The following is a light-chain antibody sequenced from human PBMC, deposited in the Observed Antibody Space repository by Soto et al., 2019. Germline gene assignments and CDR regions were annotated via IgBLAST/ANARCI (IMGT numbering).Light chain of an antibody. V-gene: IGKV1-39*01. J-gene: IGKJ5*01. CDR1: QTINTF. Sequence: DIQMTQSPSSLSASVGDRVTITCRASQTINTFLSWYQQKPGKAPNLLIHGASTLQSGVPSRFTGSGSGTYFTLTISSLQPEDFATYYCQQHFHTPPAFGQGTRLEIK. CDR2: GAS. CDR3: QQHFHTPPA.